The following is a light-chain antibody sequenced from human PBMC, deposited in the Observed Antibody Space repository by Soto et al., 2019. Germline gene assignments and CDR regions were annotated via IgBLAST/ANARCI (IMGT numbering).Light chain of an antibody. CDR1: QSISTW. J-gene: IGKJ4*01. CDR2: KAS. V-gene: IGKV1-5*03. Sequence: QMNQSPSTLPATVGDRVTITCRANQSISTWLAWYQQKPGKAPNLLIYKASRLETGVPSRFSGSGSGTEFTLTINFLQPDDFATYYCQQYNSYSPLPFGGGA. CDR3: QQYNSYSPLP.